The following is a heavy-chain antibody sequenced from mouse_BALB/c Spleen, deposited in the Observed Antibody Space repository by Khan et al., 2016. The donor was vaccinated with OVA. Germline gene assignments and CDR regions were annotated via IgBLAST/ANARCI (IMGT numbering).Heavy chain of an antibody. CDR3: ARGGYSVFAY. J-gene: IGHJ3*01. V-gene: IGHV1-77*01. CDR1: GYTFTDYV. Sequence: VELVESGPELVKPGASVKMSCKASGYTFTDYVINWVKQRTGQGLEWIGDIFPGSGSTYYNENFKGKAKLTADKSSNTAYVQRSSVTLEDSAVYVGARGGYSVFAYWGQGTLVTVSA. CDR2: IFPGSGST. D-gene: IGHD3-1*01.